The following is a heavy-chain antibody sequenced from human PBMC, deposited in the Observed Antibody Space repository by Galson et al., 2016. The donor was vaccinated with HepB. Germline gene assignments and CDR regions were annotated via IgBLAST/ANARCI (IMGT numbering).Heavy chain of an antibody. CDR3: ARMGGRDFDY. Sequence: ETLSLTCAVSGASISSSNWWSWVRQPPGKGLEWIGEIYHSGNTNYNPSLKSRVTMSVDKSKNQFSLKLSSVTAADTAVYYCARMGGRDFDYWGQGTLVTVSS. J-gene: IGHJ4*02. CDR2: IYHSGNT. CDR1: GASISSSNW. D-gene: IGHD1-26*01. V-gene: IGHV4-4*02.